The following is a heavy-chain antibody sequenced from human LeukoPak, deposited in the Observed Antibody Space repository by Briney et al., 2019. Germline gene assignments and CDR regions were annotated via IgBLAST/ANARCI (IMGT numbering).Heavy chain of an antibody. CDR3: ARDYCSTTTCLDY. CDR2: IKQDGSEK. Sequence: GGSLRLSCAASGFTFSSYSMNWVRQAPGKGLEWVANIKQDGSEKYYVDSVKGRFTISRDNAKNSLYLQMNSLRAEDTALYYCARDYCSTTTCLDYWGRGTLVTVSP. D-gene: IGHD2-2*01. CDR1: GFTFSSYS. J-gene: IGHJ4*02. V-gene: IGHV3-7*01.